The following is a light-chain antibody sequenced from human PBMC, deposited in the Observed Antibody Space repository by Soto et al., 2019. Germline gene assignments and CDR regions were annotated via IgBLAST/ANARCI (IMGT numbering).Light chain of an antibody. CDR1: QSVSSSY. J-gene: IGKJ2*01. V-gene: IGKV3-20*01. Sequence: EIVLTQSPGTLSLSPGERATLSCRASQSVSSSYLAWYQQKSGQAPRLLMYGASSRATGIPDRFSGSGSGTDFTLTISRLEPEDFAVYYCQQCCTLPITCGQGTKLEIK. CDR2: GAS. CDR3: QQCCTLPIT.